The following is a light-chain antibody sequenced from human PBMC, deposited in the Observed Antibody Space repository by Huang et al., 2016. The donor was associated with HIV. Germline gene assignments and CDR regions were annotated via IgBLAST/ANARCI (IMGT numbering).Light chain of an antibody. Sequence: AIRMTQSPSSLSASPGDRVNITCRASQDINNVLAWYQQKPGKAPNLLIYAASILETGVPSRFSGSGSGTEFNLSISCLQSEDVATYYCQQYYSYRTFGQGTQVEIK. V-gene: IGKV1-8*01. CDR1: QDINNV. CDR2: AAS. CDR3: QQYYSYRT. J-gene: IGKJ1*01.